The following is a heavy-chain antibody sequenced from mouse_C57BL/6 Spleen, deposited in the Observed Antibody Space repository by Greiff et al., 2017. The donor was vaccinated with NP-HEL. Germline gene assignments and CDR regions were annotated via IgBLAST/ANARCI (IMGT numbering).Heavy chain of an antibody. Sequence: VQLKESGPELVKPGASVKMSCKASGYTFTDYNMHWVKQSHGKSLEWIGYINPNNGGTSYNQKFKGKATLTVNKSSSTAYMELRSLTSEEYAVYDCARRGDYDLNWYFDVWGTGTTVTVSS. J-gene: IGHJ1*03. CDR2: INPNNGGT. CDR3: ARRGDYDLNWYFDV. CDR1: GYTFTDYN. D-gene: IGHD2-4*01. V-gene: IGHV1-22*01.